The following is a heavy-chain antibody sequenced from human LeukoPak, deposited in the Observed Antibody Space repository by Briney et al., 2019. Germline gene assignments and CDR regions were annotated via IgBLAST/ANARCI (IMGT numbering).Heavy chain of an antibody. CDR3: VRRSGYSSSEDY. D-gene: IGHD3-22*01. Sequence: SETLSLTCTVSGGSISTYFWNWIRQPPGKGLEWIGSIYYSGSTNYNPSLKSRVTISVDTSKNQFSLKLSSVTAADTAVYYCVRRSGYSSSEDYWGQGILVTVSS. J-gene: IGHJ4*02. V-gene: IGHV4-59*08. CDR1: GGSISTYF. CDR2: IYYSGST.